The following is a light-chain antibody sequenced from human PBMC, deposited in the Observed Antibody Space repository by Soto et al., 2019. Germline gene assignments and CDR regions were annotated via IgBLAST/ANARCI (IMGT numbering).Light chain of an antibody. CDR2: DAS. J-gene: IGKJ4*01. CDR1: QSINNY. CDR3: QYRGIWPPGAT. V-gene: IGKV3-11*01. Sequence: EIVLTQSPVTLSLSPGERATLSCRASQSINNYLAWYQQKPGQPPRLLIYDASNRATAIPVRFSGSGSGTDFTLTISSLEPEDSAVYYCQYRGIWPPGATFGGGTKVELQ.